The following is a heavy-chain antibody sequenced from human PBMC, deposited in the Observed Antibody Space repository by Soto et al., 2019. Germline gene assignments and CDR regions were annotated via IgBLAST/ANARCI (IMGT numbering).Heavy chain of an antibody. CDR1: GFTFSDYY. Sequence: GGSLRLSCAASGFTFSDYYMSWIRQAPGKGLEWVSYISSSGSTIYYADSVKGRFTISRDNAKNSLYLQMNSLRAEDTAVYYCARGLKRTEWLPAPPDGHWGQGTLVTVSS. D-gene: IGHD3-3*01. J-gene: IGHJ4*02. CDR2: ISSSGSTI. V-gene: IGHV3-11*01. CDR3: ARGLKRTEWLPAPPDGH.